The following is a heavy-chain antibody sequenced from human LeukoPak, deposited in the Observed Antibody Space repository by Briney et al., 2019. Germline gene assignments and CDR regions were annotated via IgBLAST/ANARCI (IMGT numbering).Heavy chain of an antibody. CDR3: ARLSGWYPKVEFYYFDY. V-gene: IGHV1-18*01. D-gene: IGHD6-19*01. CDR2: ISAYNGNT. Sequence: ASVKVSCKASGYTFTSYGISWVRQAPGQGLEWMGWISAYNGNTNYAQKLQGRVTMTTDTSTSTACMELRSLRFDDTAVYYCARLSGWYPKVEFYYFDYWGQGTLVTVSS. J-gene: IGHJ4*02. CDR1: GYTFTSYG.